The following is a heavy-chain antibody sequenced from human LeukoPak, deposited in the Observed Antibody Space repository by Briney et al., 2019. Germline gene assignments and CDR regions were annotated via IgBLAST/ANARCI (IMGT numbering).Heavy chain of an antibody. V-gene: IGHV3-48*02. J-gene: IGHJ4*02. CDR2: ISSSSSAI. Sequence: GGSLRLSCTASGFTFSSYGMNWVRQAPGKGLKWVSYISSSSSAINYADSVKGRFTISRDNAKNSLFLQMNSLRDEDTAMYYCARGGGARPDYWGQGTLVTVTS. CDR3: ARGGGARPDY. CDR1: GFTFSSYG. D-gene: IGHD3-10*01.